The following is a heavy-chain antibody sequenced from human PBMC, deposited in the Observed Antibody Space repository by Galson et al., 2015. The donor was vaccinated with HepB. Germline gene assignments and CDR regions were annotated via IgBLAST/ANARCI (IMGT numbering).Heavy chain of an antibody. CDR3: ARAAGATNGAYDY. Sequence: SLRLSCAASGFTFSSYGMHWVRQAPGKGLEWVAVISYDGSNKYYADSVKGRFTISRDNSKNTLYLQMNSLRAEDTAVYYCARAAGATNGAYDYWGQGTLVTVSS. CDR2: ISYDGSNK. V-gene: IGHV3-30*03. D-gene: IGHD1-26*01. CDR1: GFTFSSYG. J-gene: IGHJ4*02.